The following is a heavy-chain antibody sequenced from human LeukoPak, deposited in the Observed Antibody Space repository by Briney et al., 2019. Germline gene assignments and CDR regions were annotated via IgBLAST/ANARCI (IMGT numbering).Heavy chain of an antibody. V-gene: IGHV1-18*04. CDR1: GYTFTSYG. CDR3: ARDGGIIQVVPAVDY. D-gene: IGHD2-2*01. CDR2: ISAYNGNT. J-gene: IGHJ4*02. Sequence: ASVKVSCMASGYTFTSYGISWVRQAPGQGLEWMGWISAYNGNTNYAQKLQGRVTMTTDTSTSTAYMELRSLRSDDTAVYYCARDGGIIQVVPAVDYWGQGTLVTVSS.